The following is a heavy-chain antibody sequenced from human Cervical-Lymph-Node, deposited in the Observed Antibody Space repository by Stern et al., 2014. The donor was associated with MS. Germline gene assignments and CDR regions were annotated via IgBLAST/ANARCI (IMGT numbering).Heavy chain of an antibody. CDR1: GGSISSYY. Sequence: VQLVESGPGLVKPSETLSLTCTVSGGSISSYYWSWIRQPPGKGLEWIGYIYYSGSTNYNASLKSRVTISVDTSKNQFSLKLSSVTAADTAVYYCARGRDDLPDYWGQGTLVTVSS. CDR2: IYYSGST. J-gene: IGHJ4*02. V-gene: IGHV4-59*01. CDR3: ARGRDDLPDY. D-gene: IGHD3-16*01.